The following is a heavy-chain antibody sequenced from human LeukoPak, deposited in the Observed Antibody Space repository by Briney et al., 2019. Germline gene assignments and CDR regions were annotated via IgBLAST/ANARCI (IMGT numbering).Heavy chain of an antibody. Sequence: PGGSLRLSCAASGFTFSGSALHWVRQASGKGLEWVARIRSKANSYATAYAASVKGRFTISRDDSKNTAYLQMNSLKTEDTAVYYCTRADYYDSSGYISTDAFDIWGQGTMVTVSS. J-gene: IGHJ3*02. D-gene: IGHD3-22*01. CDR2: IRSKANSYAT. V-gene: IGHV3-73*01. CDR3: TRADYYDSSGYISTDAFDI. CDR1: GFTFSGSA.